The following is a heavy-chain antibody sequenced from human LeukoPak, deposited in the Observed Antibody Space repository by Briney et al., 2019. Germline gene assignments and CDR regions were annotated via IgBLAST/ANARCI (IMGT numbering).Heavy chain of an antibody. Sequence: GGSLRLSCAASGNYWMHWVRQAPGKGLVWVSRIDSNRRTINYADSVKGRFTISRDNANSMLYLQMNSLRAEDSAVYYCLRDCDNIRCSGARMDVWGQGTTVIVSS. J-gene: IGHJ6*02. V-gene: IGHV3-74*01. CDR3: LRDCDNIRCSGARMDV. CDR2: IDSNRRTI. D-gene: IGHD3-10*01. CDR1: GNYW.